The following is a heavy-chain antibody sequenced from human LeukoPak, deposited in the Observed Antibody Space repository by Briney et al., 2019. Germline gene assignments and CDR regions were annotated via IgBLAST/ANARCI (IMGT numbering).Heavy chain of an antibody. CDR2: LSGSGGNT. J-gene: IGHJ4*02. CDR1: GFTFRRYG. V-gene: IGHV3-23*01. D-gene: IGHD5-24*01. CDR3: ASQRWLQSSFDY. Sequence: GGSLRLSCAASGFTFRRYGMSWVRQAPGKGLEWVSALSGSGGNTFYADSVKGRFTISRDNSKNTLYLQMNSLRAEDTAVYYCASQRWLQSSFDYWGQGTLVTVSS.